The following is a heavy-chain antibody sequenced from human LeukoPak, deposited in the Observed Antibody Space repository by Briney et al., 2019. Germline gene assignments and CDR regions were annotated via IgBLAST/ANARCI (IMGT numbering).Heavy chain of an antibody. CDR2: INHGGST. V-gene: IGHV4-34*01. D-gene: IGHD2-15*01. J-gene: IGHJ4*02. CDR3: ARADRRYCSDASCPLYC. Sequence: SEALSLTCAVYGGSFSGYYWIWIRQPPGKGLEWIGEINHGGSTNYNPSLKSRVTISVDTSKNQFSLKLSSVTAADTAVYYCARADRRYCSDASCPLYCWGQGTPGTVSS. CDR1: GGSFSGYY.